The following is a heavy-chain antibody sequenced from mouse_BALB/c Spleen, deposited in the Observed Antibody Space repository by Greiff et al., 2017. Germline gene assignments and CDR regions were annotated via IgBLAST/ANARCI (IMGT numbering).Heavy chain of an antibody. Sequence: QVQLKQSGPEVVRPGVSVKISCKGSGYTFTDYAMHWVQQSHAKSLEWIGVISTYNGNTNYNQKFKGKATLTVDKSSSTAYMELARLTSEDSAIYYCASEEFYYGSSAWFAYWGQGTLVTVSA. V-gene: IGHV1-67*01. CDR2: ISTYNGNT. J-gene: IGHJ3*01. CDR1: GYTFTDYA. CDR3: ASEEFYYGSSAWFAY. D-gene: IGHD1-1*01.